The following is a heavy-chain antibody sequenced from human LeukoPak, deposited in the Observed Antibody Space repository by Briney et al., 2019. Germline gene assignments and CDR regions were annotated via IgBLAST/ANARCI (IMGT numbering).Heavy chain of an antibody. J-gene: IGHJ6*03. Sequence: PSETLSFTCTVSGGSISSYYWSWIRQPPGKGLEWIGYIYTSGSTNYNPSLKSRVTISVDTSKNQFSLKLSSVTAADTAVYYCARHASWGSYYYYYMDVWGKGTTVTVSS. CDR1: GGSISSYY. CDR3: ARHASWGSYYYYYMDV. CDR2: IYTSGST. D-gene: IGHD3-16*01. V-gene: IGHV4-4*09.